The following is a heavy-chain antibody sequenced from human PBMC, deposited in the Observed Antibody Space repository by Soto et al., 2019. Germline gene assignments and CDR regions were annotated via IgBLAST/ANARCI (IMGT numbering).Heavy chain of an antibody. CDR1: GGTFSSYA. V-gene: IGHV1-69*12. CDR2: IIPIFGTA. CDR3: AGDSREQYCYYGMDF. Sequence: QVQLVQSGAEVKTPGSSVKVSCKASGGTFSSYAISWVRQAPGQGLEWMGGIIPIFGTAKYAQKFQGIVTSTADESTSTDYMELSSLSSEDTAVYYCAGDSREQYCYYGMDFWGQGTTVTVSS. D-gene: IGHD1-26*01. J-gene: IGHJ6*02.